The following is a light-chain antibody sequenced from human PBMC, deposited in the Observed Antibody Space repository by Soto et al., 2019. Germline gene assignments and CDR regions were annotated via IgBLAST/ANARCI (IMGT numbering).Light chain of an antibody. J-gene: IGKJ5*01. Sequence: VIWMTQPRSLLSASTGDRVTISCRMSQGISSYLAWYQQKPGKAPRLLIYAASTLQSGVPSRFSGSGSDTEFTLTISSLQPEDFATYYCLQHNSYPITFGQGTRLEIK. CDR3: LQHNSYPIT. CDR1: QGISSY. V-gene: IGKV1D-8*03. CDR2: AAS.